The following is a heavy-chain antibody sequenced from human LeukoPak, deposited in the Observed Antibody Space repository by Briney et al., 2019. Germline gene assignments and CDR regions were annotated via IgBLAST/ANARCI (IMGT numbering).Heavy chain of an antibody. Sequence: SGPTPLNPTPTLTLTCTYSGFSLSTSGVGVGWILQPPGKALERLAPISWNDDKRYSTSLKSRLTITKDTSKNQMVLTMTNMDPVDTATYYCAHSPKVGLYRYWGQGTLVTVSS. D-gene: IGHD1-26*01. CDR1: GFSLSTSGVG. J-gene: IGHJ4*02. V-gene: IGHV2-5*01. CDR2: ISWNDDK. CDR3: AHSPKVGLYRY.